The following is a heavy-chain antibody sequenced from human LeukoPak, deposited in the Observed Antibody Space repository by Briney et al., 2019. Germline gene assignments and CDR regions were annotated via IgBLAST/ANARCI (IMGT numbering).Heavy chain of an antibody. CDR1: GGSFSGYY. CDR2: INHSGST. CDR3: ARGPDTVVVPAVHGFDI. V-gene: IGHV4-34*01. D-gene: IGHD2-2*01. J-gene: IGHJ4*02. Sequence: PSETLSLTCAVYGGSFSGYYWSWIRQPPGKGLEWIGEINHSGSTNYNPSLKSRVTISVDTSKNQFSLKLSSVTAADTAVYYCARGPDTVVVPAVHGFDIWGQGTLVTVSS.